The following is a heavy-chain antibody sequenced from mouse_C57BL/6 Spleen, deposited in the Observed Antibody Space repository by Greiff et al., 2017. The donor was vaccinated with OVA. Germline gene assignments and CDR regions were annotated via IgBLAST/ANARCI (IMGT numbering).Heavy chain of an antibody. CDR3: AREGLGSFAY. J-gene: IGHJ3*01. V-gene: IGHV5-4*01. CDR1: GFTFSSYA. D-gene: IGHD4-1*01. CDR2: ISDGGSYT. Sequence: EVQLVESGGGLVKPGGSLKLSCAASGFTFSSYAMSWVRQTPEKRLEWVATISDGGSYTYYPDNVKGRFTISRDNAKNNLYLQMSHLKSEDTAMYYCAREGLGSFAYWGQGTLVTVSA.